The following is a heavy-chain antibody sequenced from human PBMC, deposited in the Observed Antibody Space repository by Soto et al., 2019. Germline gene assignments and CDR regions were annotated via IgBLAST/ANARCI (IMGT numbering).Heavy chain of an antibody. D-gene: IGHD3-10*01. CDR3: AKVLRWFGGTII. CDR1: GFTFSSYA. Sequence: EVQLLEYGGGLVQPGGSLRLSCAASGFTFSSYAMSWVRQAPGKGLEWVSAISGSGGSTYYADSVKGRFTISRDNSKNTLYLQMNSLIAEDTAVYYCAKVLRWFGGTIIWGQGNLVTVSS. J-gene: IGHJ4*02. CDR2: ISGSGGST. V-gene: IGHV3-23*01.